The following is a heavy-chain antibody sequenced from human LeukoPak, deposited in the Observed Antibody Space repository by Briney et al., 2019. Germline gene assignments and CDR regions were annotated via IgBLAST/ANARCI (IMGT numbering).Heavy chain of an antibody. CDR3: ARDRGSYRFDP. D-gene: IGHD3-16*02. V-gene: IGHV1-2*02. Sequence: ASVKISCKASGCTFTDNYMHWVRQAPGQGLEWMGWINPNSGGTKYALQFQGRVTMTRDTSISTAYLELSRLRSDDTAVYYCARDRGSYRFDPWGQGTLVTVSS. CDR2: INPNSGGT. J-gene: IGHJ5*02. CDR1: GCTFTDNY.